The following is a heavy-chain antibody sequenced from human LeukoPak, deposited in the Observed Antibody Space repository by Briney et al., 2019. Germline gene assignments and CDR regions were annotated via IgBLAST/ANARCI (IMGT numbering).Heavy chain of an antibody. J-gene: IGHJ4*02. CDR1: GFNFDAYA. Sequence: GGSLRLSCAASGFNFDAYAMHGVRQAPGKGLQWVSLISTDGGSTYYADSVKGRFTISRDNSNNSLYLQMNSLTTEDTAFYYCAKDKAGTIVWYGRWAIGLFDYWGQGTLLTVSS. D-gene: IGHD6-13*01. CDR3: AKDKAGTIVWYGRWAIGLFDY. CDR2: ISTDGGST. V-gene: IGHV3-43*02.